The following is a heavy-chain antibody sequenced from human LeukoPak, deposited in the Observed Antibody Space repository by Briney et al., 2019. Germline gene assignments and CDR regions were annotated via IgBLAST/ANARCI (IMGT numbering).Heavy chain of an antibody. CDR3: ARAKTKRHYGSGRSYFDY. J-gene: IGHJ4*02. CDR2: INHSGST. CDR1: GGSFSGYY. V-gene: IGHV4-34*01. D-gene: IGHD3-10*01. Sequence: PSETLSLTCAVYGGSFSGYYWRWLRKPPGKGREGIGEINHSGSTNYNPSLKSRVTISIDTSKNQFSLKLSPVTAADTAVYYCARAKTKRHYGSGRSYFDYWGQGTLVTVSS.